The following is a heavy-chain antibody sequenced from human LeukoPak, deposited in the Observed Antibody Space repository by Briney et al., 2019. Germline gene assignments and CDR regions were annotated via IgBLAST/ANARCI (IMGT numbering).Heavy chain of an antibody. J-gene: IGHJ4*02. CDR2: ISSSSSYI. D-gene: IGHD6-13*01. CDR1: GFTFSSYS. V-gene: IGHV3-21*04. CDR3: ARDRSEIAAAGLFDY. Sequence: KAGGSLRLSCAASGFTFSSYSMNWVRQAPGKGLEWVSSISSSSSYIYYADSVKGRFTISRDNAKNSLFLQMNSLRAEDTAVYYCARDRSEIAAAGLFDYWGQGTLVTVSS.